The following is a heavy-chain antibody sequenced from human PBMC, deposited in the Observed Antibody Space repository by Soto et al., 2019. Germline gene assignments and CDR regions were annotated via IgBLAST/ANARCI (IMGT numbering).Heavy chain of an antibody. J-gene: IGHJ4*02. CDR2: IYHSGST. D-gene: IGHD3-22*01. V-gene: IGHV4-30-2*01. CDR1: GGSISSGGYS. Sequence: PSETLSLTCAVSGGSISSGGYSWSWIRQPPGKGLEWIGYIYHSGSTSYNPSLKSRVTTSVDTSKNQFSLKLISVTAADTAVYYCARGRYYDSSGYCDFDYWGQGTLVTVSS. CDR3: ARGRYYDSSGYCDFDY.